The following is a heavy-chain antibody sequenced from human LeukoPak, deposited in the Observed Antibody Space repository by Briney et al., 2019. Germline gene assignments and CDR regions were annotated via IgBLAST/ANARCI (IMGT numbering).Heavy chain of an antibody. CDR1: GFTFSSSG. J-gene: IGHJ4*02. D-gene: IGHD3-10*01. Sequence: QPGGSLRLSCAASGFTFSSSGMHWVRQAPGKGLEWVTFIRSDGSENYYADSVKGRFTISRDNSKNTLYLQMNSLRAEDTAVYHCAKDRGVEYFDYWGQGTPVTVSS. V-gene: IGHV3-30*02. CDR2: IRSDGSEN. CDR3: AKDRGVEYFDY.